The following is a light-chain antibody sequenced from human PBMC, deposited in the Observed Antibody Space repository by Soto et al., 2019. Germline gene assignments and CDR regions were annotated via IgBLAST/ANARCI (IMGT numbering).Light chain of an antibody. CDR1: QSVSSY. CDR2: GAS. CDR3: QHYGRSWT. J-gene: IGKJ1*01. Sequence: EIVLTQSPATLSLSPGERATLSCRASQSVSSYLAWYQQKPGQAPRLLIYGASNRATGIPDRFIGSGSGTDFTLTINKLEPEDFAVYYCQHYGRSWTFGQGTKVDIK. V-gene: IGKV3-11*01.